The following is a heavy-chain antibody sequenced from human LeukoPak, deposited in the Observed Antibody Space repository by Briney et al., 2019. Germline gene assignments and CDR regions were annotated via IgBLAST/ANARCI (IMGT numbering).Heavy chain of an antibody. V-gene: IGHV3-9*01. CDR2: ISWNSGSI. J-gene: IGHJ4*02. Sequence: GGSLRLSCAASGFTFDDYAMHWVRQAPGKGLEWVSGISWNSGSIGYADSVKGRFTISRDNSKNTLYLQMNSLRAEDTAVCYCARESESYDSSGSTFKYWGQGTLVTVSS. CDR3: ARESESYDSSGSTFKY. D-gene: IGHD3-22*01. CDR1: GFTFDDYA.